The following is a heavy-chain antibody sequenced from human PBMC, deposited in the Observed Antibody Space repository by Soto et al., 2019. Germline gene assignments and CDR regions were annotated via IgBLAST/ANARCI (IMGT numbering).Heavy chain of an antibody. CDR3: ARLRDGYNHVNFDY. V-gene: IGHV4-31*03. D-gene: IGHD5-12*01. CDR1: GGSISSSGHY. J-gene: IGHJ4*02. CDR2: IFYTGNT. Sequence: PSKTLSLTCTVSGGSISSSGHYWSWIRQHPGKGLEWIGYIFYTGNTYYNPSLKSRLIISVDTSKNQFSLKLSSVTAADTAVYYCARLRDGYNHVNFDYWGQGTLVTVSS.